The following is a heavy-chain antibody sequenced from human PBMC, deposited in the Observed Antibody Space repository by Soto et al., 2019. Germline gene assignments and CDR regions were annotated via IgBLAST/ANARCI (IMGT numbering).Heavy chain of an antibody. Sequence: QVQLQESGPGLVKPSQTLSLTCTVSGGSISSGGYYWSWIRQHPGKGLEWIGYIYYSGSTYYNPFLKSRVTISVDTSKNQFSLKLSAVTAADTAVYYRARERGSSGWFDPWGQGTLVTVSS. CDR3: ARERGSSGWFDP. CDR2: IYYSGST. J-gene: IGHJ5*02. V-gene: IGHV4-31*03. D-gene: IGHD6-6*01. CDR1: GGSISSGGYY.